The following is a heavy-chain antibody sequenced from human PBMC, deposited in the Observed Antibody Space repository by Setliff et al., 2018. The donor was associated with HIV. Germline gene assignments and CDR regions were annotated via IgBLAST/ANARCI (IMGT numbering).Heavy chain of an antibody. Sequence: GGSLRLSCEMSSFIFKDYGMNCVRQAPGKGLEWVAFIRYDGSKKYHADSVKGRFTISRDNYKNTLYLQMNSLRAEDTAVYYCAKGDYYDTTYDAFDIWGQGTMVTVSS. CDR1: SFIFKDYG. J-gene: IGHJ3*02. CDR3: AKGDYYDTTYDAFDI. D-gene: IGHD3-22*01. V-gene: IGHV3-30*02. CDR2: IRYDGSKK.